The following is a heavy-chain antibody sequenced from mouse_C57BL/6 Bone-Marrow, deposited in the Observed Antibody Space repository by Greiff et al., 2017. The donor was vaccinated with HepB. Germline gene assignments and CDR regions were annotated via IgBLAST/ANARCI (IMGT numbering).Heavy chain of an antibody. CDR2: ISNGGGST. CDR1: GFTFSDYY. J-gene: IGHJ2*01. V-gene: IGHV5-12*01. Sequence: EVNVVESGGGLVQPGGSLKLSCAASGFTFSDYYMYWVRQTPEKRLEWVAYISNGGGSTYYPDTVKGRFTISRDNAKNTLYLQMSRLKSEDTAMYYCARRIYDGYSYYFDYWGQGTTLTVSS. CDR3: ARRIYDGYSYYFDY. D-gene: IGHD2-3*01.